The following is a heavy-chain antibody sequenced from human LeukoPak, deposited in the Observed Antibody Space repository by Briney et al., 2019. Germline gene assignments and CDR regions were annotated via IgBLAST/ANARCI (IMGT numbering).Heavy chain of an antibody. J-gene: IGHJ5*02. D-gene: IGHD6-19*01. CDR3: ARDSGAYSSGWYSYWFNP. Sequence: PSETLSLTCTVSGGSISSYYWSWIRQPPGKGLEWIGYIYYSGSTNYNPSLKSRVTISVDTSKNQFSLKLSSVTAADTAVYYCARDSGAYSSGWYSYWFNPWGQGTLVTVSS. V-gene: IGHV4-59*01. CDR2: IYYSGST. CDR1: GGSISSYY.